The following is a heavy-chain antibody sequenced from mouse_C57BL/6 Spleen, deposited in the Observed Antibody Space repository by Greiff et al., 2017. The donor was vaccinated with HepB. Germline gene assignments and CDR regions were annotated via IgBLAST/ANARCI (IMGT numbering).Heavy chain of an antibody. V-gene: IGHV3-6*01. CDR2: ISYDGSN. J-gene: IGHJ2*01. CDR1: GYSITSGYY. D-gene: IGHD2-3*01. Sequence: ESGPGLVKPSQSLSLTCSVTGYSITSGYYWNWIRQFPGNKLEWMGYISYDGSNNYNPSLKNRISITRDTSKNQFFLKLNSVTTEDTATYYCAREGRYDGYHGGVDYWGQGTTLTVSS. CDR3: AREGRYDGYHGGVDY.